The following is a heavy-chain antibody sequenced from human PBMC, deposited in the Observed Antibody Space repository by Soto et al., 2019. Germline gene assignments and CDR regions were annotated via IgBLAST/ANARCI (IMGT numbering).Heavy chain of an antibody. Sequence: GASVKVSFRASGFAFTSSAVQWVRQARGQRLEWIGCIVVGSGNTNYAQKFQARVTITRDMSTSTAYMELSSLSSEHTAVYYCTASVVTPAFGFDYWGQGTLVTVSS. J-gene: IGHJ4*02. CDR1: GFAFTSSA. CDR3: TASVVTPAFGFDY. V-gene: IGHV1-58*01. CDR2: IVVGSGNT. D-gene: IGHD2-21*02.